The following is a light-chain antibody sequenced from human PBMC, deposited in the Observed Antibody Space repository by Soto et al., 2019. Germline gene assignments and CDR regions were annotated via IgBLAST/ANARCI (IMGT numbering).Light chain of an antibody. V-gene: IGKV4-1*01. CDR2: WAS. CDR3: QQYYITPPT. Sequence: DIVMTESPDSLAVSLGERATINCKSSQSVLYSSNNKNYLAWYQLKPGQPPKALIYWASTRESGVPDRFSGSGSWTDFTITISSLQAEDVAVYYCQQYYITPPTFGQGTKVEIK. J-gene: IGKJ1*01. CDR1: QSVLYSSNNKNY.